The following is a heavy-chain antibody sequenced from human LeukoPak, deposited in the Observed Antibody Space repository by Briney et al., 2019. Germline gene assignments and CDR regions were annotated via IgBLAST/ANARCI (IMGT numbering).Heavy chain of an antibody. V-gene: IGHV1-18*04. J-gene: IGHJ5*02. Sequence: ASVKVSCKASGYTFTSYGISWVRQAPGQGLEWMGWISAYNGNTNYAQRLQGRVTITTDTSTSTAYMELRSLRSDDTAVYYCARVSDILTGYKNWFDPWGQGTLVTVSS. CDR2: ISAYNGNT. CDR1: GYTFTSYG. D-gene: IGHD3-9*01. CDR3: ARVSDILTGYKNWFDP.